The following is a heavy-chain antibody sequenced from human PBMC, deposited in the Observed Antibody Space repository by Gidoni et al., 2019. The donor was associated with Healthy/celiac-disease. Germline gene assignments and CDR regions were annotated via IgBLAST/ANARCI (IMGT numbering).Heavy chain of an antibody. CDR1: GGPFSSYA. J-gene: IGHJ4*02. Sequence: QVPLVQSGAEVKKPGSSVKVSCKASGGPFSSYAISWVRQAPGQGLEWMGGIIPIFGTANYAQKFQGRVTITADKSTSTAYMELSSLRSEDTAVYYCASSLGVVVAATPGDWGQGTLVTVSS. CDR2: IIPIFGTA. V-gene: IGHV1-69*06. D-gene: IGHD2-15*01. CDR3: ASSLGVVVAATPGD.